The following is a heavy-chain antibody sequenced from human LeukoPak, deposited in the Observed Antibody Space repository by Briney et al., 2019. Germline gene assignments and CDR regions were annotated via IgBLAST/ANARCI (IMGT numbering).Heavy chain of an antibody. Sequence: GASVKVSCKASGYTFTSYDINWVRQATGQGLEWMGWMNPNSGNTGYAQKFQGGVTMTRNTSISTAYMELSSLRSEDTAVYYCARNLMAYSSSWENWFDPWGQGTLVTVSS. CDR2: MNPNSGNT. CDR1: GYTFTSYD. V-gene: IGHV1-8*01. J-gene: IGHJ5*02. D-gene: IGHD6-13*01. CDR3: ARNLMAYSSSWENWFDP.